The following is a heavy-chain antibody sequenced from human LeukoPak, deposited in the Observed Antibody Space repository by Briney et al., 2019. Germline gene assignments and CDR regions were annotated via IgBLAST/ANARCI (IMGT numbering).Heavy chain of an antibody. J-gene: IGHJ4*02. CDR2: ISYDGSNK. CDR1: GFTFSSYA. CDR3: ARDSVGATNYFDY. D-gene: IGHD1-26*01. V-gene: IGHV3-30-3*01. Sequence: GGSLRLSRAASGFTFSSYAMHWVRQAPGKGLEWVAVISYDGSNKYYADSVKGRFTISRGNSKNTLYLQMNSLRAEDTAVYYCARDSVGATNYFDYWGQGTLVTVSS.